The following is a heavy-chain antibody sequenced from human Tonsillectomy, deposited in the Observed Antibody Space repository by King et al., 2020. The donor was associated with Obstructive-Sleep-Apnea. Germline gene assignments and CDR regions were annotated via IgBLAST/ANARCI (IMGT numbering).Heavy chain of an antibody. CDR3: ARAEDYFDY. J-gene: IGHJ4*02. V-gene: IGHV4-34*01. Sequence: VQLQQWGAGLLKPSETLSLTCAVYGGSFSGYYWSWIRQPPGKGLEWIGEIKHSGSTNYNPSLKGRVTISVDTSKNQFSLKVTSVTAADTAVYYCARAEDYFDYWGQGNLVTVSS. CDR1: GGSFSGYY. CDR2: IKHSGST.